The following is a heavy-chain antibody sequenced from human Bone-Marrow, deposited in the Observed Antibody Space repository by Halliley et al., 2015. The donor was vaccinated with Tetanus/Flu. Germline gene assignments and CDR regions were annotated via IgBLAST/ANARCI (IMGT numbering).Heavy chain of an antibody. CDR2: LYPGDSNT. J-gene: IGHJ4*02. CDR3: ARRVTGAGIYYFEF. D-gene: IGHD2-21*02. Sequence: MGLLYPGDSNTRYSPSFEGRVPFSADKSISPAYLQWSSLRASDTAIYFCARRVTGAGIYYFEFWGQGTLVTVSS. V-gene: IGHV5-51*01.